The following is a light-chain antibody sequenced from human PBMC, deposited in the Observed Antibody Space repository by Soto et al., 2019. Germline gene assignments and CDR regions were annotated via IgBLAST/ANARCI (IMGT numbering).Light chain of an antibody. J-gene: IGKJ4*01. CDR2: GAS. V-gene: IGKV3-15*01. Sequence: DIVMTQSPATLSVAPGERVTFSCRASQGVSRKLAWYQHKPGQAPRLLISGASTGATGIPARFSGSGSGTESTLTISSLQSEDCAIYYCQQYHTGPITFGGGTKVEIK. CDR1: QGVSRK. CDR3: QQYHTGPIT.